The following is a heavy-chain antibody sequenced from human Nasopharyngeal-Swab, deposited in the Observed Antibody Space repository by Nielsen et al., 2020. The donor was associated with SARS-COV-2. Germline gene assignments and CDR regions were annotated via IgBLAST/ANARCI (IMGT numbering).Heavy chain of an antibody. CDR3: ARRGRCSGSSCDMDV. J-gene: IGHJ6*02. Sequence: WVRQAPGQGLEWMGMINPGSGGTTYAQKFQGRVTMTRDTSTSTVFVDLSSLRSEDTAVYYCARRGRCSGSSCDMDVWGQGTPVTVSS. D-gene: IGHD2-2*01. V-gene: IGHV1-46*01. CDR2: INPGSGGT.